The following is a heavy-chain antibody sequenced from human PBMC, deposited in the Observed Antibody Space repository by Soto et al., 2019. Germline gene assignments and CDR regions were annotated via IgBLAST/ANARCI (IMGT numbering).Heavy chain of an antibody. Sequence: ASVKVSCKASGYTFTGHYIHWVRQAPEQGPEWMGEIGPESGATRYAQKFQGRVTMTRDMSITTVYMELNNLSPDDTAVYYCARDRRLRLGDLTPRAFDIWGQGTMVTVSS. J-gene: IGHJ3*02. CDR2: IGPESGAT. CDR1: GYTFTGHY. V-gene: IGHV1-2*02. CDR3: ARDRRLRLGDLTPRAFDI. D-gene: IGHD3-16*01.